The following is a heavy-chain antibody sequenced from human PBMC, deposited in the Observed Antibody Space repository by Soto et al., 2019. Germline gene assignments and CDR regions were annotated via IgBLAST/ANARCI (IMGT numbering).Heavy chain of an antibody. J-gene: IGHJ4*02. V-gene: IGHV4-30-2*01. D-gene: IGHD5-18*01. CDR1: GGSISSGGYS. CDR2: IYHSGST. CDR3: ARVRRPAMVFFDY. Sequence: SETLSLTCAVSGGSISSGGYSWSWIRQPPGKGLEWIGYIYHSGSTYYNPSLKSRVTISVDRSKNQFSLKLSSVTAADTAVYYCARVRRPAMVFFDYWGQGTLVTV.